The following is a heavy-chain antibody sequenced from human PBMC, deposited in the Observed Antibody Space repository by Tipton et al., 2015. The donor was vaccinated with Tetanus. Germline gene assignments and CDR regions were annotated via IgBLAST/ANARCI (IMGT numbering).Heavy chain of an antibody. CDR1: GFTFSSYA. J-gene: IGHJ4*02. V-gene: IGHV3-23*01. Sequence: SLRLSCAASGFTFSSYAMSWVRQAPGKGLEWVSAISGSGGSTYYADSVKGRFTISRDNSKNTLYLQMSSLRAEDTAVYYCAKGQKLTGTTRGSFDYWGQGTLVTVSS. CDR3: AKGQKLTGTTRGSFDY. CDR2: ISGSGGST. D-gene: IGHD1-7*01.